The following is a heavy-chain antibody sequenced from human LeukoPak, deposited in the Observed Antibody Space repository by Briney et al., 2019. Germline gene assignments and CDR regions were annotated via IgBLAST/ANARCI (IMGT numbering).Heavy chain of an antibody. D-gene: IGHD3-3*01. CDR3: AKRITIFGSYYYGMDV. CDR2: ISGSGGST. CDR1: GFTFRSYA. V-gene: IGHV3-23*01. J-gene: IGHJ6*02. Sequence: PGGSLRLSCAASGFTFRSYAMNWVRQAPGKGLEWVSTISGSGGSTYYADSVKGRFTISRDNSKNTLYLQTNSLRVEDTAVYYCAKRITIFGSYYYGMDVWGQGSTVTVSS.